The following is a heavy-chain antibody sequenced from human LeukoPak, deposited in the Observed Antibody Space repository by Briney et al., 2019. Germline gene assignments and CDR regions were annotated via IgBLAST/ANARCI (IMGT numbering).Heavy chain of an antibody. V-gene: IGHV4-61*02. CDR2: IYTSGST. CDR3: ARRIGEDY. D-gene: IGHD3-10*01. Sequence: PSETLSLTCTVSGGSISSGSYYWSWIRQPAGKGLEWIGRIYTSGSTNYNPSLKSRVTISVDTSKNQFSLKLSSVTAADTAVYYCARRIGEDYWGQGTLVTVSS. CDR1: GGSISSGSYY. J-gene: IGHJ4*02.